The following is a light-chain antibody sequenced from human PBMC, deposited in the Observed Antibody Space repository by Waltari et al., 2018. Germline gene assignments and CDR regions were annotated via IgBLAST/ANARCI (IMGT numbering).Light chain of an antibody. V-gene: IGKV3-15*01. CDR3: HQYNDWPPT. CDR1: QSVSTN. J-gene: IGKJ1*01. CDR2: GAA. Sequence: EVVMTQSPATLSVSPGERATLSCRPSQSVSTNFAWSQQKPGQAPRLLIYGAAVRATDIPARFSGSGSGTEFTLTISSLQSEDFAVYYCHQYNDWPPTFGQGTTVEIK.